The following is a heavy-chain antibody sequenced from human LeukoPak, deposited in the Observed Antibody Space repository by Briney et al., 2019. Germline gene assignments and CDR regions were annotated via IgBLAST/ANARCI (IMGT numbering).Heavy chain of an antibody. CDR1: GFPFSRYW. D-gene: IGHD6-13*01. CDR2: IKQDGSEK. V-gene: IGHV3-7*01. Sequence: GGSLRLSCAASGFPFSRYWMSWVRQAPGKGLELVANIKQDGSEKYYVDSVKGRFTISRDNAKNSLYLQMNSLRAEDTAVYYCARDWSGSYYLSPYYFDYWGQGTLVTVSS. CDR3: ARDWSGSYYLSPYYFDY. J-gene: IGHJ4*02.